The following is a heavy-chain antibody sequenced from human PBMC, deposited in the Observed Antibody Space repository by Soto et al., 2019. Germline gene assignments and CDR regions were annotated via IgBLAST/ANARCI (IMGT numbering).Heavy chain of an antibody. CDR2: IYYSGST. CDR3: ARIPPTSAAFFFAP. V-gene: IGHV4-59*01. CDR1: GGSIRSFY. J-gene: IGHJ5*02. D-gene: IGHD6-13*01. Sequence: SETLSLTCTVSGGSIRSFYWSWIRQPPGKGLEWIGYIYYSGSTNYNPSLKSRVTISVDTSKNQFSLKLSSVTAADTAVYYCARIPPTSAAFFFAPWGQGTLVTVSS.